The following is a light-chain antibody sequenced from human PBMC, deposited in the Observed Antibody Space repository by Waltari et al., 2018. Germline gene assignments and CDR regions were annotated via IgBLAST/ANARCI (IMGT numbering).Light chain of an antibody. J-gene: IGLJ1*01. CDR2: DVD. Sequence: QSALTQPASVSGSPGQPTTITCTGTTGDIGSFNYVSWYQQYPGEAPKLIVYDVDNRPSGISDRFSGSKSGNTASLTISGLQTEDEADYYCSSYTSGASVDVFGTGTRVTVL. CDR3: SSYTSGASVDV. V-gene: IGLV2-14*01. CDR1: TGDIGSFNY.